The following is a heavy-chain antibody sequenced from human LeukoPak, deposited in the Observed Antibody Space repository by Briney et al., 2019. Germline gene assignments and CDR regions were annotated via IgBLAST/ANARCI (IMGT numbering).Heavy chain of an antibody. CDR3: ARGPILYSGSYQSEFYYYYYYMDV. Sequence: ASVKVSCKVSGYTLTELSMHWVRQAPGKGLEWMGGFDPEDGETIYAQKFQGRVTMTEDTSTDTAYMELSSLRSEDTAVYYCARGPILYSGSYQSEFYYYYYYMDVWGKGTTVTVSS. J-gene: IGHJ6*03. V-gene: IGHV1-24*01. D-gene: IGHD1-26*01. CDR1: GYTLTELS. CDR2: FDPEDGET.